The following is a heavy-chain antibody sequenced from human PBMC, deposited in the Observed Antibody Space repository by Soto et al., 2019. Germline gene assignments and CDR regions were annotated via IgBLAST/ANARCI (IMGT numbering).Heavy chain of an antibody. V-gene: IGHV1-18*01. Sequence: QVQLVQSGAEVKKPGASVKVSCKASGYTFTSYGISWVRQAPGQGLEWMGWISAYNGNTNYAQRLQGRVTMTTDTSTSTLYMELRSLRSDDTAVYYCARDVRGRYYYYGMDVWGQGTTVTVSS. J-gene: IGHJ6*02. CDR3: ARDVRGRYYYYGMDV. D-gene: IGHD5-12*01. CDR1: GYTFTSYG. CDR2: ISAYNGNT.